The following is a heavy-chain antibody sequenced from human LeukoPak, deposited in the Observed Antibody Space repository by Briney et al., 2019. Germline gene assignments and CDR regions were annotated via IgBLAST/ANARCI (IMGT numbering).Heavy chain of an antibody. CDR1: GGSISSYY. V-gene: IGHV4-4*07. D-gene: IGHD3-16*02. Sequence: SETLSLTCTVSGGSISSYYWSWIRQPAGKGLEWIGRIYTSGSTNYNPSLKSRVTMSVDTSKNQFSLKLSSVTAADTAVYYCARVYYDYVWGSYPARRNYYYYYMDVWGKGTTVTVSS. J-gene: IGHJ6*03. CDR2: IYTSGST. CDR3: ARVYYDYVWGSYPARRNYYYYYMDV.